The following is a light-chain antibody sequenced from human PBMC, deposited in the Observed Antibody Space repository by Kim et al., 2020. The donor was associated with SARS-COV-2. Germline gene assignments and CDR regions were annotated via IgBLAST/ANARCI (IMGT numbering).Light chain of an antibody. Sequence: GQSVTISCTGTSSYVGGYNYVSWYQQHPGKAPKLRIYDVSNRPSGISNRFSGSKSGNTASLTVSGLQAEDEADYYCSSYTGSSTLVFGTGTKVTVL. CDR3: SSYTGSSTLV. CDR1: SSYVGGYNY. V-gene: IGLV2-14*03. CDR2: DVS. J-gene: IGLJ1*01.